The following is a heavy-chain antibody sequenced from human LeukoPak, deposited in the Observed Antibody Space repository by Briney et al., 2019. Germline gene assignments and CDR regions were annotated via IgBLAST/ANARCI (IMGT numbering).Heavy chain of an antibody. Sequence: SETLSLTCTVSGGSISSYYWSWIRQPLGKRLEWIGYIYYSGSTNYNPSTKIRVTISVDTSKNQFSLKLSSVTAADTAVYYCARDRVVYCSSTSCSAYYYGMDVWGQGTTVTVSS. J-gene: IGHJ6*02. CDR2: IYYSGST. CDR1: GGSISSYY. CDR3: ARDRVVYCSSTSCSAYYYGMDV. D-gene: IGHD2-2*01. V-gene: IGHV4-59*01.